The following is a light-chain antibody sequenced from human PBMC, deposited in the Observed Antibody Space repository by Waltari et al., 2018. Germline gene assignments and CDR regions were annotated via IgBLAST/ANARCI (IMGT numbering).Light chain of an antibody. J-gene: IGKJ2*01. CDR1: QSISNK. V-gene: IGKV3-15*01. CDR3: QQYNSWPYT. CDR2: DAS. Sequence: PGERAILSCRASQSISNKLAWYQQKPGQAPRLLIYDASTRATGIPATFSGSGSGTEFTLTISSLQSEDFVVYYCQQYNSWPYTFGQGTKLEIK.